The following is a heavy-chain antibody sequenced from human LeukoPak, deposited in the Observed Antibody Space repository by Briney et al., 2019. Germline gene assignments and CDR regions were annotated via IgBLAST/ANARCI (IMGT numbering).Heavy chain of an antibody. Sequence: SETLSLTCVVYGGSFSGYYWSWIRQPPGKGLEWIGEIDQSGTTNYNPSLKSRVSISVDTSKKQFSLTPTSMTAADTAVYYCASVPHYYFGYGYFDSWGQGTLVTVSS. CDR1: GGSFSGYY. J-gene: IGHJ4*02. CDR3: ASVPHYYFGYGYFDS. V-gene: IGHV4-34*01. D-gene: IGHD3-10*01. CDR2: IDQSGTT.